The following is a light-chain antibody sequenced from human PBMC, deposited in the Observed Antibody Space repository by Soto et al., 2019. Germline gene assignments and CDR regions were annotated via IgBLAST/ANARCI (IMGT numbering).Light chain of an antibody. Sequence: EIVLTQSPATLSLSPGEGATLSCRASQSVASYLAWYQQKPGQAPRLLIYDASSRATGIPARFSGSGSGTDFTLTISSLEAEDFAVYYCQQRISWPLTFGGGT. CDR1: QSVASY. J-gene: IGKJ4*01. CDR2: DAS. CDR3: QQRISWPLT. V-gene: IGKV3-11*01.